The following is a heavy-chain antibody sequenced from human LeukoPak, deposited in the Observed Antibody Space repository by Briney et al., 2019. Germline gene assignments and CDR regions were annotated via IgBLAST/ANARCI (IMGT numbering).Heavy chain of an antibody. CDR1: GFTFDDYG. J-gene: IGHJ4*02. D-gene: IGHD3-9*01. CDR3: ARGLTPHYDILTGYHHEPFDY. Sequence: GGSLRLSCAASGFTFDDYGMSWVRQAPGKGLEWVSGINWNGGSTGYADSVKGRFTISRDNAKNSLYLQMNSLRAEDTALYYCARGLTPHYDILTGYHHEPFDYWGQGTLVTVSS. V-gene: IGHV3-20*04. CDR2: INWNGGST.